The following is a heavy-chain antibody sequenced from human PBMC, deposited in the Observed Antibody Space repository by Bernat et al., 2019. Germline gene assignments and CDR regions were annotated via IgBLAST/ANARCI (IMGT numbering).Heavy chain of an antibody. J-gene: IGHJ6*03. CDR1: GFTVSSNY. CDR2: IFSGGST. V-gene: IGHV3-53*01. Sequence: EVQLVESGGGLIQSGGSLRLSCAASGFTVSSNYMTWVRQAPGKGLEWVSVIFSGGSTYYADSVKGRFTISRDNSKNSLYLQMNSLRAEDTAVYYCARGTSTSAPYMDVWGKGTTVTVSS. CDR3: ARGTSTSAPYMDV.